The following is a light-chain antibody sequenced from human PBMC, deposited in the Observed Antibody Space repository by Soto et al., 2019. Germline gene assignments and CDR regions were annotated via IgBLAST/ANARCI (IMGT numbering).Light chain of an antibody. CDR2: DAS. Sequence: DIQMTQSPSTLSASVGDRVTITFRASQSISSWLAWYQQKPGKAPKLLIYDASTLESGVPSRFTGRGSGTEFTLTISSLQPDDFATYYCQQYNTYSAFGQGTKVDIK. J-gene: IGKJ1*01. V-gene: IGKV1-5*01. CDR1: QSISSW. CDR3: QQYNTYSA.